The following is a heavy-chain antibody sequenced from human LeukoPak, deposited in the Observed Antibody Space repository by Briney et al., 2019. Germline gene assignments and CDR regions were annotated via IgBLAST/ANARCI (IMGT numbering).Heavy chain of an antibody. Sequence: SSETLSLTCAVSGGSFSGYYWTWIRQPPGKGLEWIGEINHSGSANYNPSLKSRVTISLDTSKNQFSLKLSSVTAADTAVYYCARGQGTVTTHWGQGTLVTVSS. CDR3: ARGQGTVTTH. CDR1: GGSFSGYY. V-gene: IGHV4-34*01. J-gene: IGHJ4*02. D-gene: IGHD4-17*01. CDR2: INHSGSA.